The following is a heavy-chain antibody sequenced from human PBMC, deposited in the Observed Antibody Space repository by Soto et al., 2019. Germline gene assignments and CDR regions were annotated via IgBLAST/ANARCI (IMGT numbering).Heavy chain of an antibody. CDR1: GGTFSSYA. CDR3: ARAEPAAIGFVPDYYFDY. CDR2: IIPIFGTA. J-gene: IGHJ4*02. D-gene: IGHD2-2*01. V-gene: IGHV1-69*13. Sequence: SVKVSCKASGGTFSSYAISWVRQAPGQGLEWMGGIIPIFGTANYAQKFQGRVTITADESTSTAYMELSSLRSEDTAVYYCARAEPAAIGFVPDYYFDYWGQGTQVTVSS.